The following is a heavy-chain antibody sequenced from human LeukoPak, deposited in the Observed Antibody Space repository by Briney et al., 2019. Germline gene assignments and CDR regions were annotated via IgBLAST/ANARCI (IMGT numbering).Heavy chain of an antibody. D-gene: IGHD3-10*01. CDR2: FDPEDGET. CDR1: GYTLTELS. CDR3: ATAVGFGEFYYFDY. J-gene: IGHJ4*02. V-gene: IGHV1-24*01. Sequence: ASVKVSCKVSGYTLTELSMHWVRQAPGKGLEWMGGFDPEDGETIYAQKFQGRVTMTEDTSTDTAYMELSSLRSEDTAVYYCATAVGFGEFYYFDYWGQGTLVTVSS.